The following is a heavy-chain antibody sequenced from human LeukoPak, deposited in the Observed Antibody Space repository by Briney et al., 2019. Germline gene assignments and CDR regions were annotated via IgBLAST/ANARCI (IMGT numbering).Heavy chain of an antibody. CDR3: ARDFYGDYALSAFDI. CDR1: RFTFSNYW. J-gene: IGHJ3*02. CDR2: IKQDGSEK. Sequence: GGSLRLSCAASRFTFSNYWMSWVRQAPGKGLEWVANIKQDGSEKYYVDSVKGRFTISRDNAKNSLYLQMNSLRAEDTAVYYCARDFYGDYALSAFDIWGQGTMVTVSS. V-gene: IGHV3-7*01. D-gene: IGHD4-17*01.